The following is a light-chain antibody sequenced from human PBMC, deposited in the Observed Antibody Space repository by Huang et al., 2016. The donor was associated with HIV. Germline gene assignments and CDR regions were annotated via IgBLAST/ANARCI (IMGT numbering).Light chain of an antibody. J-gene: IGKJ4*01. CDR3: QQYYKTSLT. V-gene: IGKV4-1*01. CDR2: WAS. CDR1: QNVFYNNKNY. Sequence: DIVMTQSPDSLTVSLGERATINCKSSQNVFYNNKNYLTWYQQKPRQAPKLLIYWASSREGGDPDRFNGRGSGTDFTITISSLQAEHMAVYYCQQYYKTSLTFGGGTKVEIK.